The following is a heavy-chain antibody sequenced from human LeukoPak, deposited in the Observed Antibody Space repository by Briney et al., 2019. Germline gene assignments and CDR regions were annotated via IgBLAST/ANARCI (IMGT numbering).Heavy chain of an antibody. CDR2: INPNSGGT. CDR1: GYTFSAYY. J-gene: IGHJ4*02. Sequence: ASVTVSCKASGYTFSAYYIHWVRQAPGQGLEWVGWINPNSGGTNYAQTFQGRVTMTRDTSISTAYMELSSLRSDDTAVYYCARGRHLDTATFDENNWGQRTLVTVSS. V-gene: IGHV1-2*02. D-gene: IGHD5-18*01. CDR3: ARGRHLDTATFDENN.